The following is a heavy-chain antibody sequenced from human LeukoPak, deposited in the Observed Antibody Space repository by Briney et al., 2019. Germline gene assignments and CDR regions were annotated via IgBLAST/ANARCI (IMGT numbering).Heavy chain of an antibody. V-gene: IGHV3-21*01. CDR3: VRDADGGNSWFDS. CDR1: GFFFSTHS. CDR2: ISSSNGDI. J-gene: IGHJ5*01. Sequence: GGSLRLSCAASGFFFSTHSMNWVRQAPGKGLEWVSWISSSNGDIYYADSVRGRFTISRDDAKNSLYLQMNSLRAEDTAVYYCVRDADGGNSWFDSWGQGTLVTVSS. D-gene: IGHD4-23*01.